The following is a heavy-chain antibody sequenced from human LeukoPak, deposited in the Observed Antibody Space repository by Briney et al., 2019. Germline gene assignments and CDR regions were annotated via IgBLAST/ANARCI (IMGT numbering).Heavy chain of an antibody. CDR1: GFTFSVYA. V-gene: IGHV3-53*01. CDR3: ARPGGYYGSGSYLDY. Sequence: GGSLRLSCAASGFTFSVYAMSWVRQAPGKGLEWVSVIYSGGSTYYADSVKGRFTITRDNSKNTLYLQMNSLRAEDTAVYYCARPGGYYGSGSYLDYWGQGTLVTVSS. CDR2: IYSGGST. D-gene: IGHD3-10*01. J-gene: IGHJ4*02.